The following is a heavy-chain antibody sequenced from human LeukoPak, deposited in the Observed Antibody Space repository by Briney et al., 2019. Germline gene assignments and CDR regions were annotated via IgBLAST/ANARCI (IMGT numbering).Heavy chain of an antibody. D-gene: IGHD5-12*01. Sequence: GGSLRLSCAASGFTFDGYAMHWVRQAPGKGLEWVSGISWSSGSIGYADSVKGRFTISRDNAKNSLYLQMNSLRAEDTALYYCAKDTGYSGYDHFDYWGQGTLVTVSS. CDR2: ISWSSGSI. CDR1: GFTFDGYA. CDR3: AKDTGYSGYDHFDY. V-gene: IGHV3-9*01. J-gene: IGHJ4*02.